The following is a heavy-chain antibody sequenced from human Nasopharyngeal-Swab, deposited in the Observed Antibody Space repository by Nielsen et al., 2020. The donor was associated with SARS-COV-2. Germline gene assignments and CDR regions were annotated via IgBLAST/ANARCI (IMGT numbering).Heavy chain of an antibody. Sequence: LKISCAASGFTFSSYGMHWVRQAPGKGLEWVAVIWYDGSNKYYADSVKGRFTISRDNSKNTLYLQMNSLRAEDTAVYYCAGGQGTVTTYYYYGMDVWGQGTTVTVSS. D-gene: IGHD4-17*01. CDR2: IWYDGSNK. J-gene: IGHJ6*02. CDR3: AGGQGTVTTYYYYGMDV. V-gene: IGHV3-33*01. CDR1: GFTFSSYG.